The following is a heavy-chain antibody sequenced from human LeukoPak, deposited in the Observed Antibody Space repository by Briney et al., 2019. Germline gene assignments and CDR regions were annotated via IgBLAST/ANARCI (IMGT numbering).Heavy chain of an antibody. CDR2: IYYSGST. V-gene: IGHV4-59*12. J-gene: IGHJ1*01. CDR1: GGSMRSYY. Sequence: PSETLSLTCTVSGGSMRSYYWSWIRQPPGRGLEWIGFIYYSGSTNYNPSLKSRVTISVDTSKNQFSLKLSSVTAADTAVYYCARGRIVVVTNWRIAEYFQHWGQGTLVTVSS. CDR3: ARGRIVVVTNWRIAEYFQH. D-gene: IGHD3-22*01.